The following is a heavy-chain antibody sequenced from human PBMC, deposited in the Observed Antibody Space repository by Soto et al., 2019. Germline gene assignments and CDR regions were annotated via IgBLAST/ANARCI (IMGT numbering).Heavy chain of an antibody. CDR2: INPSGGST. D-gene: IGHD3-22*01. CDR1: GYTFTSYY. J-gene: IGHJ3*02. CDR3: ARDQTSVTMIVVVMEGTAFDI. V-gene: IGHV1-46*01. Sequence: ASVKVSCKASGYTFTSYYMHWVRQAPGQGLELMGIINPSGGSTSYAQKFQGRVTMTRDTSTSTVYMELSSLRSEDTAVYYCARDQTSVTMIVVVMEGTAFDIWGQGAMVTV.